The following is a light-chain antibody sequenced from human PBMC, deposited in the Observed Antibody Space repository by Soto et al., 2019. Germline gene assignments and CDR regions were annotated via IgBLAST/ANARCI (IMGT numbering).Light chain of an antibody. J-gene: IGKJ1*01. CDR3: QQYNNWPTWT. Sequence: EIVLTQSPCTLSLSPGERATLSCSASQSVASRNLAWYQQKSGQAPRLLIYGASSRAIHTPDRFSGSGSGTEFTLTISSLQSEDFVVYYCQQYNNWPTWTFGQGTKVDIK. CDR2: GAS. V-gene: IGKV3D-15*01. CDR1: QSVASRN.